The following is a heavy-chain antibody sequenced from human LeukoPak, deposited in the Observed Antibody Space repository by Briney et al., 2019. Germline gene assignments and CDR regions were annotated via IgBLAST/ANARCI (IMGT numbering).Heavy chain of an antibody. J-gene: IGHJ4*02. CDR3: ARDLYGGTSATFDY. CDR2: INPNSGGT. V-gene: IGHV1-2*02. D-gene: IGHD4-23*01. Sequence: GASVKVSCKASGYTFSGYYIHWVRQAPGQGLEWMGWINPNSGGTYYAQKFQGRVTMTSDTSISTAYMELSRLRSDDTAVYYCARDLYGGTSATFDYWGQGTLVTVSS. CDR1: GYTFSGYY.